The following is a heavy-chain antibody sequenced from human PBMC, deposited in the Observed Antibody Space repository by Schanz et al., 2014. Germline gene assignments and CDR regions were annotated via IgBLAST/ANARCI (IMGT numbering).Heavy chain of an antibody. D-gene: IGHD2-15*01. CDR2: IWYDENNK. CDR3: AKARRKSNCSGGRCFHYSYYGMDV. V-gene: IGHV3-33*06. J-gene: IGHJ6*02. CDR1: GFTFRDYY. Sequence: QVQLVESGGGLVKPGGSLRLSCAASGFTFRDYYMSWIRQAPGKGLEWVAVIWYDENNKYYADSVKGRFTISRDNSKNILYLQMNSLRAEDTAVYYCAKARRKSNCSGGRCFHYSYYGMDVWGQGTTVTVSS.